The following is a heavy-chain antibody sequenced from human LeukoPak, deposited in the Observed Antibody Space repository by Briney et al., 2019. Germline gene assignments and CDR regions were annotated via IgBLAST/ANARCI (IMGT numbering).Heavy chain of an antibody. J-gene: IGHJ4*02. D-gene: IGHD2-8*01. CDR1: GGTFSSYA. CDR3: ARDLLPEMVYATSFDY. V-gene: IGHV1-18*01. CDR2: ISAYNGNT. Sequence: GASVKVSCKASGGTFSSYAISWVRQAPGQGLEWMGWISAYNGNTNYAQKLQGRVTMTTDTSTSTAYMELRSLRSDDTAVYYCARDLLPEMVYATSFDYWGQGTLVTVSS.